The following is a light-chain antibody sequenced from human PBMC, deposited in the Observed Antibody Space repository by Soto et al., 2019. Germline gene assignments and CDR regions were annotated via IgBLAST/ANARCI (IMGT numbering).Light chain of an antibody. CDR1: QSVSGY. V-gene: IGKV3-11*01. CDR2: DVF. Sequence: EIVLTQSPATLSLSPGERATLSCRASQSVSGYLAWYQQKPGQAPRLLIHDVFDRADGIPARFSGSGSGTDFTLTISSLQTEESAVYHCQQRSTWPLTFGGGTRVEIK. J-gene: IGKJ4*01. CDR3: QQRSTWPLT.